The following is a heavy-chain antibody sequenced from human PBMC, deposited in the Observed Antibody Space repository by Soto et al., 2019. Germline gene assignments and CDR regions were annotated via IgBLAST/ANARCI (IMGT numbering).Heavy chain of an antibody. Sequence: QVQLQESGPRLVQPSETLSLICSVSGGSISGYYWSWIRQPAGKGLEWIGRIYGSGRVDYHPSLKRRVTMSVDTSKNHFSRKLSSVTAADPAVYYCAREHSDPLWVVGGFDPWGQGILVTVSA. D-gene: IGHD2-21*01. CDR1: GGSISGYY. CDR2: IYGSGRV. V-gene: IGHV4-4*07. J-gene: IGHJ5*02. CDR3: AREHSDPLWVVGGFDP.